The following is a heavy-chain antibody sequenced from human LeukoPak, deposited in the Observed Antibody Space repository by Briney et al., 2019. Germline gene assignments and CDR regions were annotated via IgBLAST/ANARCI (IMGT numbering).Heavy chain of an antibody. CDR3: AKSLRFGELFTY. CDR2: MNPNSGNT. V-gene: IGHV1-8*01. J-gene: IGHJ4*02. D-gene: IGHD3-10*01. CDR1: GYTFTSYD. Sequence: ASVKVSCKASGYTFTSYDINWVRQATGQGLEWMGWMNPNSGNTGYAQKFQGRVTMTRNTSISTVYMELSSLRSEDTALYYCAKSLRFGELFTYWGQGTLVTVSS.